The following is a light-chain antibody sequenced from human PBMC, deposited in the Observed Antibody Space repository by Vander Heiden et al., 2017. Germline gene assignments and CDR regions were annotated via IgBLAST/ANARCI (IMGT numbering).Light chain of an antibody. CDR3: QVWDSTDGAII. CDR2: DDL. J-gene: IGLJ2*01. V-gene: IGLV3-21*02. CDR1: NIGGES. Sequence: SYVLTQSPSVSVAPGQTATITCGGDNIGGESAHWSQQKPGQAPVLVVHDDLDRPSGMPERFSGSNSGNTATLTISRVEAGDEADYYCQVWDSTDGAIIVGGGTKLTVL.